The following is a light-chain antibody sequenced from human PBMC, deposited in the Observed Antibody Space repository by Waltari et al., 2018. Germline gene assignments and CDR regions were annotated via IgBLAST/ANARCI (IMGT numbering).Light chain of an antibody. CDR3: QQANSFPYT. J-gene: IGKJ2*01. Sequence: DIQMTQSPSSVSASVGDRVTITCRASQGISSWLACDQQKPGKATKFLIYAASSLQGGVPSRCRGSRSGTDFTLTISSLQPEDFATYYCQQANSFPYTFGQGTKLEIK. CDR1: QGISSW. V-gene: IGKV1-12*01. CDR2: AAS.